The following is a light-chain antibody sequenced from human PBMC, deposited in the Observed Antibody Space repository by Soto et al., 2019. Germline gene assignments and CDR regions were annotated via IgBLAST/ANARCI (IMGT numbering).Light chain of an antibody. J-gene: IGKJ1*01. CDR3: QHYNSFWT. CDR1: QSISSW. V-gene: IGKV1-5*01. CDR2: DAS. Sequence: DIQMTQSPSTLSASVGDRVTITCRASQSISSWLAWYQQKPGKAPRLLIYDASYLESGVPSRLSGSGSGTEFTLTSSDLQPDDLATYYCQHYNSFWTFGQGTKVEI.